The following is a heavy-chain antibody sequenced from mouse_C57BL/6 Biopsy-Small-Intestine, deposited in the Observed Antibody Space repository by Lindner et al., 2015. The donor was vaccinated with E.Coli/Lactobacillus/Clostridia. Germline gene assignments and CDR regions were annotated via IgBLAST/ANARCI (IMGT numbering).Heavy chain of an antibody. V-gene: IGHV1-64*01. Sequence: SVKVVLARRLDTPSTDYYMHWVRQAPGQGLEWMGIINPTGGSTNYAQKFQGRVTMTRDTSTSTVYMDLSSLRSEDTAVYYCARGQMPTGLRFLEWLAREINWFHPWGQGTLVTVSS. CDR3: ARGQMPTGLRFLEWLAREINWFHP. D-gene: IGHD2-4*01. CDR2: INPTGGST. CDR1: DTPSTDYY. J-gene: IGHJ4*01.